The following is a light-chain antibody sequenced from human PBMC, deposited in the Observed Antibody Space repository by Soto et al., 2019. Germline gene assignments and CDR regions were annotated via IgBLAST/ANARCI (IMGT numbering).Light chain of an antibody. CDR2: EVT. CDR1: SSDVGAYNY. Sequence: QSSLTQPPSASGSPGQSVTISCTATSSDVGAYNYVSWYQQHAGKAPKLVIYEVTKRPSGVPDRFSGSKSANTASLTVSGLQAEDEAHYYCSSFASSNTWVFGGGTKVTVL. CDR3: SSFASSNTWV. J-gene: IGLJ3*02. V-gene: IGLV2-8*01.